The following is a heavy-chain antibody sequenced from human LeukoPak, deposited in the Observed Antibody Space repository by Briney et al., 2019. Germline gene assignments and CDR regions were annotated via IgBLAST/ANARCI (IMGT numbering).Heavy chain of an antibody. CDR1: GHTFTSYY. J-gene: IGHJ4*02. D-gene: IGHD5-18*01. V-gene: IGHV1-46*01. Sequence: ASVKVSCKASGHTFTSYYMHWVRQAPGLGLEWMGIINPSGGSTSYAQKFQGRVTMTRDTSTSTVYMELSSLRSEDTAVYYCARGLGPSNTDVDTIMGYWGRGTLVTVSS. CDR2: INPSGGST. CDR3: ARGLGPSNTDVDTIMGY.